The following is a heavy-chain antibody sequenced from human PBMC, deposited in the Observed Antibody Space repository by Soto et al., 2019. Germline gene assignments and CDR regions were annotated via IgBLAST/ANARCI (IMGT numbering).Heavy chain of an antibody. Sequence: QTPSLTCALPGDRVSGNSVAWNFIRHSTSRSRDWLGRTYYESKLYTEYAVSVKSRINTFPDTSNNQCSLQRDFLSPEDTAVYFCAREGDDGPNWFDPWGQGTLVTVSS. D-gene: IGHD3-16*01. J-gene: IGHJ5*02. CDR2: TYYESKLYT. CDR1: GDRVSGNSVA. V-gene: IGHV6-1*01. CDR3: AREGDDGPNWFDP.